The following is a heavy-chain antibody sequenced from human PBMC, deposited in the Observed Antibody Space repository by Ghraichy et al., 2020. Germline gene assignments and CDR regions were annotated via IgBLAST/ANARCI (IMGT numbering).Heavy chain of an antibody. CDR3: ARNLSGAGSYYYPYYGMDV. CDR2: ISGYNGYT. Sequence: ASVKVSCKASGYTFTNYGIGWVRQAPGQGLEWMGWISGYNGYTYYAENLQGRVTMTTDTSTTTAYMELGSLESEDTAVYYCARNLSGAGSYYYPYYGMDVWGQGTTVTVSS. V-gene: IGHV1-18*01. J-gene: IGHJ6*02. CDR1: GYTFTNYG. D-gene: IGHD3-10*01.